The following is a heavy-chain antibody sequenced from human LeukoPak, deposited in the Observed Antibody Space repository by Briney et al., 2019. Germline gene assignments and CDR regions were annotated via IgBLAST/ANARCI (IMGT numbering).Heavy chain of an antibody. CDR3: ARETPRRGETRDGYR. CDR1: GFNFNDAW. Sequence: PGGSLRLSCAVSGFNFNDAWMSWVRQVPGKGLECLANIKEDGSETYYADSVKGRFTISRDNPKNLLFLQINSLRVEDTAVYYCARETPRRGETRDGYRWGQGTVVTVSS. J-gene: IGHJ4*02. CDR2: IKEDGSET. V-gene: IGHV3-7*01. D-gene: IGHD5-24*01.